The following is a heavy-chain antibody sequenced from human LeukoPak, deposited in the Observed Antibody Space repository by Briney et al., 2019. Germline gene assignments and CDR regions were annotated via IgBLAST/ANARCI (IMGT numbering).Heavy chain of an antibody. CDR2: INPNSGGT. J-gene: IGHJ4*02. Sequence: HAASVKVSCKASGYTFTGYYMHWVRQAPGQGLEWMGWINPNSGGTNYAQKFQGRVTMTRDTSISTAYMELSRLKSDDTAVFYCARGRRILVGDVNAGDFFDFWGQGTLVTVSS. V-gene: IGHV1-2*02. CDR3: ARGRRILVGDVNAGDFFDF. CDR1: GYTFTGYY. D-gene: IGHD1-26*01.